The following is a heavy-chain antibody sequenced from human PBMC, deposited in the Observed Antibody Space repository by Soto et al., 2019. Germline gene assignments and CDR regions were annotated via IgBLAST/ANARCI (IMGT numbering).Heavy chain of an antibody. CDR3: ARDNPPHFGELLNGYYFDY. J-gene: IGHJ4*02. Sequence: SETLSLTCTVSGGSISSSSYYWGGIRQPPGKGLEWIGSIYYSGSTYYNPSLKSRVTISVDTSKNQFSLKLSSVTAADTAVYYCARDNPPHFGELLNGYYFDYWGQGTLVTVSS. CDR2: IYYSGST. CDR1: GGSISSSSYY. D-gene: IGHD3-10*01. V-gene: IGHV4-39*01.